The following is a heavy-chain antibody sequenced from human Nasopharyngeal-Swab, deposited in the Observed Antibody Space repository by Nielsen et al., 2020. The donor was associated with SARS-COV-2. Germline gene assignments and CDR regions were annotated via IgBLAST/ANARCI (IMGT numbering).Heavy chain of an antibody. CDR1: GASISHYL. CDR3: ARDHDGDALDS. V-gene: IGHV4-59*01. CDR2: ISYRGDT. J-gene: IGHJ4*02. D-gene: IGHD4-17*01. Sequence: SETLSLTCPVSGASISHYLWSWIRQPPGKGLEWIGYISYRGDTKYNPSLRGRVTISVDTSKSQFSLMLNSVTAADTAVYFCARDHDGDALDSWGQGTLVTVSS.